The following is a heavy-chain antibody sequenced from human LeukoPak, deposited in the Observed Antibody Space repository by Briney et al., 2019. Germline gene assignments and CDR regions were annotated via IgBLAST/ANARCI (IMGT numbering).Heavy chain of an antibody. CDR2: INPNSGGT. V-gene: IGHV1-2*02. Sequence: GASVKVSCKASGCTFTGYYMHWVRQAPGQGLEWMGWINPNSGGTNYAQKFQGRVTMTRDTSISTAYMELSRLRSDDTAVYYCARDPSPYTYYDFWSGSFDPWGQGTLVTVSS. D-gene: IGHD3-3*01. CDR1: GCTFTGYY. J-gene: IGHJ5*02. CDR3: ARDPSPYTYYDFWSGSFDP.